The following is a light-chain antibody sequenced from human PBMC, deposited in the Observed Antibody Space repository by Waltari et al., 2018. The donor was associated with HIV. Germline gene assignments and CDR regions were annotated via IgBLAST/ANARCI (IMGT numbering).Light chain of an antibody. Sequence: EIVMTQSPATLSVSPGERVTLSCRASQSVITNLAWYQQKFGQPPRLLIYATSIRATNIPARFSGGGSGTEFTLTISSLQSEDFAMYYCQQYNTWPRTFGQGTKVEV. CDR3: QQYNTWPRT. CDR1: QSVITN. CDR2: ATS. J-gene: IGKJ1*01. V-gene: IGKV3-15*01.